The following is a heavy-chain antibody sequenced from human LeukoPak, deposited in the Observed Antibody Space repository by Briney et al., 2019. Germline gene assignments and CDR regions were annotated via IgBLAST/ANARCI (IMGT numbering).Heavy chain of an antibody. CDR1: GGSISSYY. D-gene: IGHD4-17*01. Sequence: SETLSLTCTVSGGSISSYYWSWIRQPPGKGLEWIGYIYYSGSTNYNPSLKSRVTISVDTSKNQFSLKLSSVTAADTAVYYCARAVTTDYFDYWGQGTLVTVSS. CDR2: IYYSGST. CDR3: ARAVTTDYFDY. V-gene: IGHV4-59*01. J-gene: IGHJ4*02.